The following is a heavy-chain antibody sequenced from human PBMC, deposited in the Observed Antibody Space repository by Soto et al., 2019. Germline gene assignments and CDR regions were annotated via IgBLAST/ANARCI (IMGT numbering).Heavy chain of an antibody. CDR2: INPNSDVT. Sequence: QVQLVQSGAEVKRPGASVKVSCKASGYTFNSYYIHWVRQAPGQGLEWMGWINPNSDVTGYAQSFQGRVTMTRDMSMTTAYMDLTRLRSDDTAVYYCVRVGLNRNYDFDFWGQGTLITVSS. J-gene: IGHJ4*02. D-gene: IGHD3-16*01. CDR1: GYTFNSYY. CDR3: VRVGLNRNYDFDF. V-gene: IGHV1-2*02.